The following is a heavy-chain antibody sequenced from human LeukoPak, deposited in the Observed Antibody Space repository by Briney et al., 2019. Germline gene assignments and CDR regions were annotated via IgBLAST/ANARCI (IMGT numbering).Heavy chain of an antibody. J-gene: IGHJ4*02. Sequence: PSQTLSLTCTVSGGSISSGDYYWSWIRQPPGKGLEWIGYIYYSGSTYYNPSLKSRVTISVDTSKTQFSLKLSSVTAADTAVYYCAREVVDMKYYFDYWGQGTLVTVSS. CDR1: GGSISSGDYY. V-gene: IGHV4-30-4*08. CDR2: IYYSGST. CDR3: AREVVDMKYYFDY. D-gene: IGHD3-22*01.